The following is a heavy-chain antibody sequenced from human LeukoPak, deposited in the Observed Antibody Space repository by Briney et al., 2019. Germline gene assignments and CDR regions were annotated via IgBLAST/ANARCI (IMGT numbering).Heavy chain of an antibody. Sequence: GASVKVFCKASGYTFTGYYMHWVRQAPGQGLEWMGWINPNSGGTNYAQKFQGRVTMTRDTSISTAYMELSRLRSDDTAVYYCARVLRYFDWLRTNAFDIWGQGTMVTVSS. V-gene: IGHV1-2*02. D-gene: IGHD3-9*01. CDR2: INPNSGGT. J-gene: IGHJ3*02. CDR1: GYTFTGYY. CDR3: ARVLRYFDWLRTNAFDI.